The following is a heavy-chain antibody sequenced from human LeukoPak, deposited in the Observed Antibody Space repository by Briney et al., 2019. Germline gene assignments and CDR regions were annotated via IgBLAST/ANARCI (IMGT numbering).Heavy chain of an antibody. CDR1: GYTFTTYG. V-gene: IGHV1-18*01. D-gene: IGHD5-12*01. J-gene: IGHJ4*02. Sequence: GASVKVSCKASGYTFTTYGLSWVRQAPGQGLEWMGWISTYNGNTHYAQKLQGRVTMTTDTSTSTAYMELRSLRSDDTAVYYCAREGVRSGYAAAFDIWGRGTLVTVSS. CDR3: AREGVRSGYAAAFDI. CDR2: ISTYNGNT.